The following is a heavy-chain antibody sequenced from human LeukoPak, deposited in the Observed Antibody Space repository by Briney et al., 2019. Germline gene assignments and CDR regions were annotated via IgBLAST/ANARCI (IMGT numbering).Heavy chain of an antibody. Sequence: PGGSLRLSCAASGFTFSSYWMHWVRQAPGKGLVWVSRINSDGSSISYADSVKGRFTISRDNAKNTLYLQMNSLRAEDTAVYYCARETSSGWYEESHYYYHFGMDVWGQGTTVTVSS. V-gene: IGHV3-74*01. CDR2: INSDGSSI. J-gene: IGHJ6*02. D-gene: IGHD6-19*01. CDR1: GFTFSSYW. CDR3: ARETSSGWYEESHYYYHFGMDV.